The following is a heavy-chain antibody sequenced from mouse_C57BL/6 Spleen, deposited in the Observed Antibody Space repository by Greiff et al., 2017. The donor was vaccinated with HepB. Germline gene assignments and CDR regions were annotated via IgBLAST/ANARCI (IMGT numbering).Heavy chain of an antibody. J-gene: IGHJ3*01. D-gene: IGHD1-1*01. CDR1: GYTFTSYW. V-gene: IGHV1-50*01. CDR3: ASRDYYGSAWFAY. CDR2: IDPSDSYT. Sequence: QVQLQQPGAELVKPGASVKLSCKASGYTFTSYWMQWVKQRPGQGLEWIGEIDPSDSYTNYKQKFKGKATLTVDTSSSTAYMQLSSLTSEDSAVYYCASRDYYGSAWFAYWGQGTLVTVSA.